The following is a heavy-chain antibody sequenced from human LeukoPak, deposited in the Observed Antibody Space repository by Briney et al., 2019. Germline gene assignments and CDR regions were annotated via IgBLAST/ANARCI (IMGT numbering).Heavy chain of an antibody. V-gene: IGHV5-51*01. CDR1: GYIFTSSW. J-gene: IGHJ3*02. Sequence: GESLKISCQGSGYIFTSSWIGWVRQMPGKGLEWMGIIYIADPDTRYSPSFQGQVTISADKATSTAYLQWSSLKASDTAIYYCAKQKYCSGGSCFQDYDAFDIWGQGTMVSVSS. CDR2: IYIADPDT. D-gene: IGHD2-15*01. CDR3: AKQKYCSGGSCFQDYDAFDI.